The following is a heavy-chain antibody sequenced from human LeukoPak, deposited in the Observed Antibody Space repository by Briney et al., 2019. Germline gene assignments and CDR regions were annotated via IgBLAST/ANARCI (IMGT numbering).Heavy chain of an antibody. CDR1: GGSISSYY. CDR2: IYTSGST. Sequence: SETLSLTCTVSGGSISSYYWSWIRQPAGKGLEWIGRIYTSGSTNYNPSLKSRVTMSLDTSNNQFSLRLTSVTAADTAVYYCARTPARSGWAYYFDYWGQGALVTVSS. CDR3: ARTPARSGWAYYFDY. D-gene: IGHD6-19*01. V-gene: IGHV4-4*07. J-gene: IGHJ4*02.